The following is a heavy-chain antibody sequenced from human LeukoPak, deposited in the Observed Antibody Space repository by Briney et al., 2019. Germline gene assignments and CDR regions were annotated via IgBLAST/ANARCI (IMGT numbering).Heavy chain of an antibody. CDR2: ISGSGNVT. Sequence: QPGGSLKLSCVGSGFTFAKYAMTWVREAPGKGLEWVSVISGSGNVTYYAESVKGRFTISRDNSKRTLYLQMDSPRADDTAIYYCAKDRAGANWGQGTLVLVSS. J-gene: IGHJ4*02. V-gene: IGHV3-23*01. CDR3: AKDRAGAN. CDR1: GFTFAKYA.